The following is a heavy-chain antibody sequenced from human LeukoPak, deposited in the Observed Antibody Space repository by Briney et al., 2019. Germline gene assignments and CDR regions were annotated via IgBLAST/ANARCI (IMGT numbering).Heavy chain of an antibody. D-gene: IGHD5-18*01. J-gene: IGHJ5*02. CDR1: GFTFSAYG. V-gene: IGHV3-53*01. CDR2: IYSGGST. CDR3: AKGRGYNYGYHCFDP. Sequence: SGGSLRLSCAASGFTFSAYGMSWVRQSPRKGLEWVSVIYSGGSTYYADSVKGRFTISRDNSKNTLYLQMNSLRADDTAVYYCAKGRGYNYGYHCFDPWGQGTLVTVSS.